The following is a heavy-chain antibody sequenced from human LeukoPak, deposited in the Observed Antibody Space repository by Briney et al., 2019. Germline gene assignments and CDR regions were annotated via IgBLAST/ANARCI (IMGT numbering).Heavy chain of an antibody. D-gene: IGHD3-22*01. V-gene: IGHV3-23*01. J-gene: IGHJ4*02. CDR3: AKDAEYYYDSSGYYWFDY. Sequence: GGSLRLSCAASGFTFSSYAMSWVRQAPGEGLEWVSAISGSGGSTYYADSVKGRFTISRDNSKNTLYLQMNSLRAEDTAVYYCAKDAEYYYDSSGYYWFDYWGQGTLVTVSS. CDR1: GFTFSSYA. CDR2: ISGSGGST.